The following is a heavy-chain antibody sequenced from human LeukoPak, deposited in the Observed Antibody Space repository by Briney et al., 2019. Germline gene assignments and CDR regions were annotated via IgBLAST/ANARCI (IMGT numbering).Heavy chain of an antibody. Sequence: SETLSLTCAVSGGSISSGGDSWSWIRQPPGKGLEWIGYIYYSGSTYYNPSLKSRVTISVDTSKNQFSLKLSSVTAADTAVYYCAVYVWGSYRHSAYWGQGTLVTVSS. J-gene: IGHJ4*02. V-gene: IGHV4-30-4*01. CDR1: GGSISSGGDS. D-gene: IGHD3-16*02. CDR3: AVYVWGSYRHSAY. CDR2: IYYSGST.